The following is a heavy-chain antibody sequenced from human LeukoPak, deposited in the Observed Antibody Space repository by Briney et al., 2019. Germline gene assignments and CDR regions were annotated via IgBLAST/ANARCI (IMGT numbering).Heavy chain of an antibody. CDR2: IYYSGNT. Sequence: SETLSLTCTVSGGSISNYYWSWIRQPPGKGLEWIGYIYYSGNTNYNPSLKSRVTISVDTSKNQFSLKLSSVTAADTAVYYCVRENYSSGWYGIIDYRGQGTLVTVSS. CDR3: VRENYSSGWYGIIDY. CDR1: GGSISNYY. J-gene: IGHJ4*02. D-gene: IGHD6-19*01. V-gene: IGHV4-59*01.